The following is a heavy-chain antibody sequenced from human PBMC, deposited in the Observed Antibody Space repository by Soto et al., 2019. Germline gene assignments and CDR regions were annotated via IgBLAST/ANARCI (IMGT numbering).Heavy chain of an antibody. Sequence: ASVKVSCKASGYTFTSYYMHWVRQAPGQGLEWMGIINPSGGSTSYAQKFQGRVTMTRDTSTSTVYMELSSLRSEDTAVYYCARARRFANSGYALGNWFDPWGQGTLVTVSS. CDR2: INPSGGST. D-gene: IGHD5-12*01. CDR3: ARARRFANSGYALGNWFDP. V-gene: IGHV1-46*01. CDR1: GYTFTSYY. J-gene: IGHJ5*02.